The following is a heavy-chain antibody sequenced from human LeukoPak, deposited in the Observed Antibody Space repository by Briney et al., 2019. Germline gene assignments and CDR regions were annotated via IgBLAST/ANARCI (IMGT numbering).Heavy chain of an antibody. CDR1: GFTFSSYA. J-gene: IGHJ3*02. CDR2: ISGSGGST. CDR3: AKSLGEPQDAFDI. D-gene: IGHD3-10*01. V-gene: IGHV3-23*01. Sequence: GGSLRPSCAASGFTFSSYAMSWVRQAPGKGLEWVSAISGSGGSTYYADSVKGRFTISRDNSKNTLYLQMNSLRAEDTAVYYCAKSLGEPQDAFDIWGQGTMVTVSS.